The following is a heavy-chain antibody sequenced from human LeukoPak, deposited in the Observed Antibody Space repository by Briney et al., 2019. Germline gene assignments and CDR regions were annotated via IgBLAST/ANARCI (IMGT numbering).Heavy chain of an antibody. D-gene: IGHD6-13*01. V-gene: IGHV3-23*01. CDR2: ITGSGDST. J-gene: IGHJ4*02. CDR1: GFTFSSYA. Sequence: GGSLRLSCAASGFTFSSYAMTWVRQAPGRGLEWVSVITGSGDSTYYADSVKGRFTISRDNAKNTLYLQMNSLRAEDTAVYYCASGIAAVGWDFDYWGQGTLVTVSS. CDR3: ASGIAAVGWDFDY.